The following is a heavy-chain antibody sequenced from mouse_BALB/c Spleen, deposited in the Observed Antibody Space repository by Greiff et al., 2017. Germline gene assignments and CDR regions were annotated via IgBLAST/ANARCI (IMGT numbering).Heavy chain of an antibody. Sequence: QVQLQQSGAELVKPGASVKLSCKASGYTFTSYYMYWVKQRPGQGLEWIGEINPSNGGTNFNEKFKSKATLTVDKSSSTAYMQLSSLTSEDSAVYYCTRSGYDGSSYRYFDVWGAGTTVTVAS. CDR1: GYTFTSYY. CDR2: INPSNGGT. V-gene: IGHV1S81*02. CDR3: TRSGYDGSSYRYFDV. D-gene: IGHD1-1*01. J-gene: IGHJ1*01.